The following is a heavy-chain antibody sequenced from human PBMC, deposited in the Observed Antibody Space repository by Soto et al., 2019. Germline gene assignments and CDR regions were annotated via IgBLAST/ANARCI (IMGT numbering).Heavy chain of an antibody. CDR3: ARAGELPYYYYGMDV. CDR2: VSGYNGNT. J-gene: IGHJ6*02. D-gene: IGHD1-7*01. V-gene: IGHV1-18*01. CDR1: GYTFTTSG. Sequence: QVQLVQSGGEVKKPGASVKVSCKASGYTFTTSGVSWVRQAPGQGLEWMGWVSGYNGNTKYEEKXHNXXTXATDTSTSTAYLELRSLTTDDTAVYYCARAGELPYYYYGMDVWGQGTTVIVSS.